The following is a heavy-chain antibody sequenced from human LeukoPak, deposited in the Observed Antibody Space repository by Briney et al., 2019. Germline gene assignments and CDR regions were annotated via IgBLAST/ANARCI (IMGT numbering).Heavy chain of an antibody. V-gene: IGHV3-43*02. CDR1: GFXFDAYA. J-gene: IGHJ4*02. CDR3: ARGTIAAAGYYYFDY. D-gene: IGHD6-13*01. Sequence: GGSLRLSCAASGFXFDAYAIHWVRQAPGKGLEWVSLISGDGGSLHYADSVKGRFTISRDNAKNSLYLQMNSLRAEDTAVYYCARGTIAAAGYYYFDYWGQGTQVTVSS. CDR2: ISGDGGSL.